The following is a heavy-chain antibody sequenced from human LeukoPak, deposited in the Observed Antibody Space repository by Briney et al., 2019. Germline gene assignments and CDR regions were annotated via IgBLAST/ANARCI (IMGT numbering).Heavy chain of an antibody. D-gene: IGHD2-2*01. CDR2: ISGSGGGA. V-gene: IGHV3-23*01. CDR3: AKLGSPAYYFDY. CDR1: GFTFSSYA. J-gene: IGHJ4*02. Sequence: PGGSLRLSCAASGFTFSSYAMGWVRQAPGKGPEWVSAISGSGGGAYYADSVKGRFTTSRDSSKNTVYLQMSSLRAADTAIYYCAKLGSPAYYFDYWGQGTLVTVSS.